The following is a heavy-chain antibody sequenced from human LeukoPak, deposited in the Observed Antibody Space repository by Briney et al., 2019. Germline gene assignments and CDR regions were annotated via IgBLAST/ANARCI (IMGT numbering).Heavy chain of an antibody. CDR1: GGSISSSSYY. V-gene: IGHV4-39*07. J-gene: IGHJ6*03. CDR2: IYYSGST. Sequence: SETLSLTCTVSGGSISSSSYYWGWIRQPPGKGLEWIGSIYYSGSTYYNPSLKSRVTISVDTSKNQFSLKLSSVTAADTAVYYCARGPKRGLRYFDWPPYYYMDVWGKGTTVTVSS. D-gene: IGHD3-9*01. CDR3: ARGPKRGLRYFDWPPYYYMDV.